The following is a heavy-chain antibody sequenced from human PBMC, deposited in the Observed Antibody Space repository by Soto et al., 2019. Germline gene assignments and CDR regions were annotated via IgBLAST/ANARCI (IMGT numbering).Heavy chain of an antibody. D-gene: IGHD3-3*01. CDR3: ARDSLITIFGVVLDY. CDR2: IKQDGSEK. V-gene: IGHV3-7*03. CDR1: GFTFSSYW. Sequence: GGSLRLSCAASGFTFSSYWMSWVRQAPGKGLEWVANIKQDGSEKYYVDSVKGRFTISRDNAKNSLYLQMNSLRAEDTAVYYCARDSLITIFGVVLDYWGQGTLVTVSS. J-gene: IGHJ4*02.